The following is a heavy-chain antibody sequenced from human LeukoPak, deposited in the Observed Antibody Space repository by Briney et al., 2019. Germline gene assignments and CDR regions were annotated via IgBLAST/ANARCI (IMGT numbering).Heavy chain of an antibody. D-gene: IGHD4-23*01. V-gene: IGHV3-20*04. J-gene: IGHJ4*02. CDR2: INWNGGST. Sequence: GGSLRLSCAASGYTFDDYGMSWVRQAPGKGLEWVSGINWNGGSTGYADSVKGRFTISRDNSKNTLYLQMNSLRAEDTAVYYCARDAGGGNSFFDYWGQGTLVTVSS. CDR3: ARDAGGGNSFFDY. CDR1: GYTFDDYG.